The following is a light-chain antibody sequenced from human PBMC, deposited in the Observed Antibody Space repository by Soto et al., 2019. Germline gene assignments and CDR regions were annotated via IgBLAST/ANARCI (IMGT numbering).Light chain of an antibody. CDR2: GAS. J-gene: IGKJ4*01. CDR3: QQYNKWPPVT. Sequence: EILMTQSPATLSVSPGERATLSCRASQSVSSNLAWYQQKPGQAPRLLIHGASTRATGIPARFSGSGSGTEFTLTISSLQSEDFAVYYCQQYNKWPPVTFGGGTKVDIK. CDR1: QSVSSN. V-gene: IGKV3-15*01.